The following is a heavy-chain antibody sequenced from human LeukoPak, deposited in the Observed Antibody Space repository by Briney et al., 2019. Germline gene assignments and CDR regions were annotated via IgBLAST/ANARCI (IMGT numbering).Heavy chain of an antibody. D-gene: IGHD7-27*01. CDR2: TRGSGSGM. J-gene: IGHJ4*02. Sequence: GGSLRLSCAASGFAFSDYSMNWVRQAPGKGLEWFANTRGSGSGMGSGNYYAGAVKGRFTISRDNAKNSLYLQMNSLRAEDTAFYYCARDDNWGFDYWGQGALVTVFS. CDR3: ARDDNWGFDY. V-gene: IGHV3-21*05. CDR1: GFAFSDYS.